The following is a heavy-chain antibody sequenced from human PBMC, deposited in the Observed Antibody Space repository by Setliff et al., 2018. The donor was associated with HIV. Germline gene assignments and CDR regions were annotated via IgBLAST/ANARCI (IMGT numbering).Heavy chain of an antibody. CDR3: GRTMTYYYLCMDV. CDR1: GGSFSGYY. J-gene: IGHJ6*03. V-gene: IGHV4-34*01. CDR2: INHSGST. Sequence: SETLSLTCAVYGGSFSGYYWTWIRQPPGKGLEWIGQINHSGSTNYNPSLKSRVTMSVDRSKNQFSLRLNSVTAADTAVYYCGRTMTYYYLCMDVWGKGTTVTVSS.